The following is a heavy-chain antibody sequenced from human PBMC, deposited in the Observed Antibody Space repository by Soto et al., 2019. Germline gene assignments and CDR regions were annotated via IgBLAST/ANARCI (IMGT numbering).Heavy chain of an antibody. Sequence: EVQLLESGGGLVQPGGSLRLSCAASGFTFSSYAMSWVRQAPGKGLEWVSAISGSGGSTYYADSVKCRFTISRDNSKNTLYLQMNSLRAEDTAVYYCAKGGCGSTSCYTGGIFDYWGQGTLVTVSS. CDR1: GFTFSSYA. J-gene: IGHJ4*02. D-gene: IGHD2-2*02. V-gene: IGHV3-23*01. CDR2: ISGSGGST. CDR3: AKGGCGSTSCYTGGIFDY.